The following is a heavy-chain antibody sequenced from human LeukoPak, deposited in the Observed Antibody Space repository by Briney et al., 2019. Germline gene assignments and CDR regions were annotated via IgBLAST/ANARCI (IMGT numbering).Heavy chain of an antibody. V-gene: IGHV4-4*07. Sequence: SETLSLTCTVSGGSISSYYWSWIRQPAGKGLEWIGRIYTSGSTNYNPSLKSRVTMSVDTSKNQFSLKLSSVTAADTAVYYCARVGRYDFWYYFDYWGQGTLVTVSS. CDR3: ARVGRYDFWYYFDY. CDR2: IYTSGST. CDR1: GGSISSYY. D-gene: IGHD3-3*01. J-gene: IGHJ4*02.